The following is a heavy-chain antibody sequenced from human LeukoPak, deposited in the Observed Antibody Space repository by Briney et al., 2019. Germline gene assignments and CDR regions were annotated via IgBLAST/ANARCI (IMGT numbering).Heavy chain of an antibody. D-gene: IGHD4-17*01. CDR1: GFTFSSYA. CDR3: ARDTNYGDIDY. Sequence: GGSLRPSCAASGFTFSSYAMSWVRQAPGKGLEWVSYISSSGSTIYYADSVKGRFTISRDNAKNSLYLQMNSLRAEDTAVYYCARDTNYGDIDYWGQGTLVTVSS. V-gene: IGHV3-48*03. CDR2: ISSSGSTI. J-gene: IGHJ4*02.